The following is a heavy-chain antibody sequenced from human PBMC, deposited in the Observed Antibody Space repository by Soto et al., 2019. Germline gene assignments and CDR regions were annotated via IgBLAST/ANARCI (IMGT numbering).Heavy chain of an antibody. CDR2: IYYSGST. V-gene: IGHV4-59*01. CDR1: GGSISSYY. D-gene: IGHD1-1*01. CDR3: ARDHTTGTTGFDY. Sequence: SETLSLTCTVSGGSISSYYWSWIRQPPGKGLEWIGYIYYSGSTNYNPSLKSRVTISVDTSKNQFSLKLSSVTAADTAVYYCARDHTTGTTGFDYWGQGTLVTVSS. J-gene: IGHJ4*02.